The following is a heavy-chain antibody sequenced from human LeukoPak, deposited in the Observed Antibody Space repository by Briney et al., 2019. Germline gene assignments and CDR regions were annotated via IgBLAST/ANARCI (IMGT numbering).Heavy chain of an antibody. CDR2: IRYDGSNK. CDR1: RFTFSSYG. J-gene: IGHJ4*02. CDR3: AKDRGLLWFGEQDY. D-gene: IGHD3-10*01. Sequence: GGSLRLSCAASRFTFSSYGMHWVRQAPGKGLEWLAFIRYDGSNKYYADSVKGRFTISRDNSKNTLYLQMNSLRAEDTAVYYCAKDRGLLWFGEQDYWGQGTLVTVSS. V-gene: IGHV3-30*02.